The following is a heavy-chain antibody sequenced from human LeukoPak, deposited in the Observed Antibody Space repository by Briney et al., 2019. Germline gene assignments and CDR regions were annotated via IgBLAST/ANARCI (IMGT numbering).Heavy chain of an antibody. CDR2: THYSGSS. CDR1: GGSISGYS. Sequence: SETLSLTCTVSGGSISGYSWSWIRQPPGKGLEWIGYTHYSGSSNYNPSLKSRVTISVDTSKNQFSLKVSSVTAADTAVYYCARCGRNNRGYYYMEDWGKGTTATVSS. J-gene: IGHJ6*03. D-gene: IGHD2/OR15-2a*01. CDR3: ARCGRNNRGYYYMED. V-gene: IGHV4-59*01.